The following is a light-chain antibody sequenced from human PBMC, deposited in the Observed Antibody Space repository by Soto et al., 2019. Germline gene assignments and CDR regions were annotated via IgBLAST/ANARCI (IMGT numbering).Light chain of an antibody. V-gene: IGKV3-15*01. CDR2: GAS. Sequence: EIVMTQSPSTRSVSPGGRATLSCMASQTISGTLAWYQQKPGQAPRLLIHGASTRAPGFPARFSGSGSGTDFTLTISSLQSEDFAVYYCQQYDNWPWTFGQGTKVDIK. CDR3: QQYDNWPWT. CDR1: QTISGT. J-gene: IGKJ1*01.